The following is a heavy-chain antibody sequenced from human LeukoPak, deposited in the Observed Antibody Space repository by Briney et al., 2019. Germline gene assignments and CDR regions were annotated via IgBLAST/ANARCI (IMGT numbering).Heavy chain of an antibody. CDR1: GGSVRGTSYF. Sequence: SETLSLTCTVSGGSVRGTSYFWGCIRQPPWKGLGWKRSIYHSGTTYYNASVNRRVTISLDTSKNQVSLRLTSVTAADTAVYYCANYCRGGRCSSDYWGQGALVIVSS. V-gene: IGHV4-39*01. CDR2: IYHSGTT. J-gene: IGHJ4*02. CDR3: ANYCRGGRCSSDY. D-gene: IGHD2-15*01.